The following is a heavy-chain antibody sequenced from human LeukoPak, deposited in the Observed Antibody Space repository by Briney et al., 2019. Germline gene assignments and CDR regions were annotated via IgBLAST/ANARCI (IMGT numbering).Heavy chain of an antibody. D-gene: IGHD6-19*01. J-gene: IGHJ4*02. CDR2: IKQDGSEK. CDR1: GFNFSKQW. V-gene: IGHV3-7*01. Sequence: GSLRLSRAASGFNFSKQWISWVRQAPGKGMEWVANIKQDGSEKYYVDSVKGRFTISRDNAKKSLYLQMNSLRAEDTAVYYCAREAGTSDYWGQGTLVTVSS. CDR3: AREAGTSDY.